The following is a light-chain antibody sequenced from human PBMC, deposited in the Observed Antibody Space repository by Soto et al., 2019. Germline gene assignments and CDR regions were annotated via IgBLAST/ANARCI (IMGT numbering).Light chain of an antibody. CDR2: EVT. J-gene: IGLJ3*02. CDR1: SSDVGGYNY. Sequence: QSALTQPASVSGSPGQSITISCTGTSSDVGGYNYVSWYQQHPGKAPKLVIYEVTNRPSGVPNRFSGSKSGTSASLAITGLQAEDEADYYCQSYDSSLSAWVFGGGTKLTVL. V-gene: IGLV2-14*01. CDR3: QSYDSSLSAWV.